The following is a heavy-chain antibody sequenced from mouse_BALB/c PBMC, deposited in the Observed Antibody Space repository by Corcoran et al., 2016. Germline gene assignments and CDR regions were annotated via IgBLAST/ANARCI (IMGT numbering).Heavy chain of an antibody. J-gene: IGHJ4*01. CDR1: GYTFTNYG. CDR3: ARGATRYAMDY. V-gene: IGHV9-1*02. D-gene: IGHD3-1*01. CDR2: INTYTGEP. Sequence: QIQLVQSGHELKKHGETVKISCKASGYTFTNYGMNWVKQAPGKGLKWMGWINTYTGEPTYADDIKGRFAFSLANSASTAYLQINNLKNEDMDTYFCARGATRYAMDYWGQGTSVTVSS.